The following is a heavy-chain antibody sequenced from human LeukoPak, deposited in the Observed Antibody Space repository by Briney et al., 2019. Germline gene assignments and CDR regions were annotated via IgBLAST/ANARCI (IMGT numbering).Heavy chain of an antibody. V-gene: IGHV3-21*01. D-gene: IGHD6-19*01. CDR2: ISSGSYI. CDR3: ARVWYSSGWYYDY. CDR1: EITFSSHT. J-gene: IGHJ4*02. Sequence: GGSLRLSCAASEITFSSHTMNWFRQAPGKGLEWVSSISSGSYIYYADSVKGRFTISRDNAKNSLYLQMNSLRAEDTAVYYCARVWYSSGWYYDYWGQGTLVTVSS.